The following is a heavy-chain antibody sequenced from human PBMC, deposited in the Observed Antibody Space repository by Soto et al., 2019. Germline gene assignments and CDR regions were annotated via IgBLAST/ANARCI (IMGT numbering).Heavy chain of an antibody. CDR3: VRNTAMGTFDP. D-gene: IGHD5-18*01. J-gene: IGHJ5*02. Sequence: ASVKVSCKASGYTFTSYYMHWERPAPGQGLEWMVIIHPSGGSTSYAQKLQGRVTMTRDTSTSTVYMELSSLRSEDTAVYYCVRNTAMGTFDPWGQGTLVTGSS. CDR1: GYTFTSYY. V-gene: IGHV1-46*04. CDR2: IHPSGGST.